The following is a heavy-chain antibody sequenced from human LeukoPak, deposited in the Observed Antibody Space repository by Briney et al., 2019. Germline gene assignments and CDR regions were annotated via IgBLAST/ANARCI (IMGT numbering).Heavy chain of an antibody. Sequence: PGGSLRLSCAASGFTFSSYWMSWVRQAPGKGLEWGANIKQDGSGKYYVDSVKGRFTISRDNAKNSLYLQMNSLTAEDTAVYYCARPLYCSSTSCHDYWGQGTLVTVSS. V-gene: IGHV3-7*01. CDR3: ARPLYCSSTSCHDY. D-gene: IGHD2-2*01. J-gene: IGHJ4*02. CDR1: GFTFSSYW. CDR2: IKQDGSGK.